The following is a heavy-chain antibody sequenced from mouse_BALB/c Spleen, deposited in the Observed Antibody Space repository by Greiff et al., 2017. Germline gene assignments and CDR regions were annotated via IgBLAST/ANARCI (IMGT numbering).Heavy chain of an antibody. V-gene: IGHV5-6-4*01. CDR2: ISSGGSYT. J-gene: IGHJ2*01. D-gene: IGHD1-1*01. CDR1: GFTFSSYT. Sequence: EVKLVESGGGLVQPGGSLKLSCAASGFTFSSYTMSWVRQTPEKRLEWVATISSGGSYTYYPDSVKGRFTISRDNAKNTLYLQMSSLKSEDTAMYYCTRGDTTVVAPYWGQGTTLTVSS. CDR3: TRGDTTVVAPY.